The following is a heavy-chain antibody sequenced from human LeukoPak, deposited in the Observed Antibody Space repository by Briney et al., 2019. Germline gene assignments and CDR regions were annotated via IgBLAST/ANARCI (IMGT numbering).Heavy chain of an antibody. CDR3: ARPLDCSSTSCPIGY. V-gene: IGHV5-51*01. CDR1: GYSFTSYW. D-gene: IGHD2-2*01. J-gene: IGHJ4*02. Sequence: GESLKISCKGSGYSFTSYWIGWVRQMPGKGLEWMGIIYPGDSDTRYSPSFQGQVTISADKSISTAYLQWSSLEASDTAMYYCARPLDCSSTSCPIGYWGQGTLVTVSS. CDR2: IYPGDSDT.